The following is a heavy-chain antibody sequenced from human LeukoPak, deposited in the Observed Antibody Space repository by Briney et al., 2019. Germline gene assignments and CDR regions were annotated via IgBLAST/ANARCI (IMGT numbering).Heavy chain of an antibody. J-gene: IGHJ4*02. CDR1: GGSISSYY. Sequence: SETLSLTCTVSGGSISSYYWSWIRQPPGKGLEWIGYIYYSGSTNYNPSLKSRVTISVDTSKNQFSLKLSSVTAADTAVYHCAREENSSGWRTYYFDYWGQGTLVTVSS. D-gene: IGHD6-19*01. V-gene: IGHV4-59*01. CDR3: AREENSSGWRTYYFDY. CDR2: IYYSGST.